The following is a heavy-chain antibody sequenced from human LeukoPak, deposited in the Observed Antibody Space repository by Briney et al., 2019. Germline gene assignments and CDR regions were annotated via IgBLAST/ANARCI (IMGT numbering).Heavy chain of an antibody. CDR1: GFTFSNYW. V-gene: IGHV3-7*01. CDR3: ARDRGRWLQSWGGDAFDI. D-gene: IGHD5-24*01. J-gene: IGHJ3*02. Sequence: GGSLRLSCAASGFTFSNYWMTWVRQAPGKGLEWVAHIKEDGGEKHYVDPVKGRFTISRDNAKNSLYLQMNSLRAEDTAVYFCARDRGRWLQSWGGDAFDIWGQGTMVTVSS. CDR2: IKEDGGEK.